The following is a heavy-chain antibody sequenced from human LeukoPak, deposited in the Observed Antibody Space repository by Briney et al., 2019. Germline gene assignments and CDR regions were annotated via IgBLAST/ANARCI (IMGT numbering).Heavy chain of an antibody. CDR3: ARDRAGYSYGPDY. D-gene: IGHD5-18*01. CDR2: ISSSSYI. CDR1: GFTFGSYS. J-gene: IGHJ4*02. Sequence: KSGGSLRLSCAASGFTFGSYSMNWVRQAPGKGLEWVSSISSSSYIYYTDSVKGRFTISRDNAKNSLYLQMNSLRAEDTAVYYCARDRAGYSYGPDYWGQGTLVTVSS. V-gene: IGHV3-21*01.